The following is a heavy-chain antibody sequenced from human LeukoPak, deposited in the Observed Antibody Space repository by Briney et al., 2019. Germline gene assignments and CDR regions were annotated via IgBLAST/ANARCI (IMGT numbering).Heavy chain of an antibody. CDR1: GFTFSSYW. CDR2: IKQDGSEK. V-gene: IGHV3-7*01. Sequence: GGSLRLSCAASGFTFSSYWMSWVRQAPGKGLEWVANIKQDGSEKYYVDSVKGRFTTSRDNAKNSLYLQMNSLRAEDAAVYYCAGGYCSTTSSFDYWGQGTLVTVSS. J-gene: IGHJ4*02. CDR3: AGGYCSTTSSFDY. D-gene: IGHD2-2*01.